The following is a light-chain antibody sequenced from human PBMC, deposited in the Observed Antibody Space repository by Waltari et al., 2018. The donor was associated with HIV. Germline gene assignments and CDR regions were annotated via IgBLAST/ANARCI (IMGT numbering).Light chain of an antibody. J-gene: IGLJ2*01. CDR3: QAWDSSTVV. CDR1: KLGDKY. Sequence: SYELTQPPSVSVSPGQTASINCSGDKLGDKYACWYQQKPGQSPVLVIYQDSNRPSGIPRRFSGSNSGNTATLTLSGTQAMDEADYYCQAWDSSTVVFGGGTKLTVL. V-gene: IGLV3-1*01. CDR2: QDS.